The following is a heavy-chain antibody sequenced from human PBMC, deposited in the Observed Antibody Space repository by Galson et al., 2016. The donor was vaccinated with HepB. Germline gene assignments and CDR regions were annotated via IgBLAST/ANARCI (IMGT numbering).Heavy chain of an antibody. CDR1: GYTFTSNY. Sequence: SVKVSCKASGYTFTSNYIHWVRQAPGQGLEWMGVINPTGGTTNYAQKFQSRVTMTRDTSTITVYMELNSLRSEDTALYYCARGTHSSGWYSWLDPWGQGTLVTVST. J-gene: IGHJ5*02. D-gene: IGHD6-19*01. CDR2: INPTGGTT. CDR3: ARGTHSSGWYSWLDP. V-gene: IGHV1-46*01.